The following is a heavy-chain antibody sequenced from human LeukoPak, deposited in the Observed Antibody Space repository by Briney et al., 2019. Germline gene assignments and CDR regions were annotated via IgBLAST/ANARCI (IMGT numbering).Heavy chain of an antibody. CDR3: ARYFSGRGYTYADADY. J-gene: IGHJ4*02. CDR2: MNPNSGHT. D-gene: IGHD5-18*01. V-gene: IGHV1-8*01. Sequence: ASVKVSCKASGYTFTTCDINWMRQATGQGLEWMGWMNPNSGHTGYAHKFQGRVTMTRDTSIGTAYMELSSLRSEDTAVYYCARYFSGRGYTYADADYWGQGTLITVSS. CDR1: GYTFTTCD.